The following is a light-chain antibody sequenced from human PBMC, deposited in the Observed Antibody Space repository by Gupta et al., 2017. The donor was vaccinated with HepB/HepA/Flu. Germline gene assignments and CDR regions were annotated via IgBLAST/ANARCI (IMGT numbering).Light chain of an antibody. V-gene: IGKV3-20*01. CDR1: QTISINF. CDR3: QQYAASTYT. J-gene: IGKJ1*01. CDR2: ATS. Sequence: LLTQSPGTLSLSPGERGTLSCRASQTISINFLVWYQQKPGQAPRLLFYATSRATDVPDRLSGSGSGTDSTLTIDRLEPEDVAVDSCQQYAASTYTFGQGTKVEIK.